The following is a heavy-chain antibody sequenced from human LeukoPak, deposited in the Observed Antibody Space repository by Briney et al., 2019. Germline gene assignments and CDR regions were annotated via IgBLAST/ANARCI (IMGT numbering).Heavy chain of an antibody. Sequence: GGSLRLSSAASGFTFSTYEMNWVRQAPGKGLEWVSYISTGGSIIYYADSVKGRFTISRDNAQNSLYLQMNSLRAEDTAVYYCATAYSGYYTYYFDYWGQGTLVTVSS. CDR2: ISTGGSII. CDR1: GFTFSTYE. CDR3: ATAYSGYYTYYFDY. V-gene: IGHV3-48*03. D-gene: IGHD3-22*01. J-gene: IGHJ4*02.